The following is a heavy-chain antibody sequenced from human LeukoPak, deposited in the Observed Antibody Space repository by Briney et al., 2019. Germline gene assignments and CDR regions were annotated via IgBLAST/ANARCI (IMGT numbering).Heavy chain of an antibody. Sequence: ASVKVSCKASGYTFTSHGIIWVRQAPGQGLEWMAWISAYNGNTNYAQKLHGRVTVTTETSTSTAYMELRSLRSDDTAVYYCARGNCGGDCYSFDYWGQGTLVTVSS. J-gene: IGHJ4*02. CDR3: ARGNCGGDCYSFDY. CDR1: GYTFTSHG. V-gene: IGHV1-18*01. D-gene: IGHD2-21*02. CDR2: ISAYNGNT.